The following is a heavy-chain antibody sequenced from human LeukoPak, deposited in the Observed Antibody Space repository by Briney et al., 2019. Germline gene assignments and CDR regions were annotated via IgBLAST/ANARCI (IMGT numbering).Heavy chain of an antibody. V-gene: IGHV3-33*06. CDR2: IWYDGSNK. D-gene: IGHD6-19*01. Sequence: PGGSLRLSCAASGFTFSSYSMNWVRQAPGKGLEWVAVIWYDGSNKYYADSVKGRFTISRDNSKNTLYLQMNSLRAEDTAVYYCAKGPTWGWYEGYFDYWGQGTLVTVSS. J-gene: IGHJ4*02. CDR1: GFTFSSYS. CDR3: AKGPTWGWYEGYFDY.